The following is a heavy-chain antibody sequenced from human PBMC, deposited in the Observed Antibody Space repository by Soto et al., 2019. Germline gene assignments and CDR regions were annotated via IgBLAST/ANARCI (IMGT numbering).Heavy chain of an antibody. D-gene: IGHD3-3*02. CDR2: MTYDGATE. V-gene: IGHV3-30*14. CDR1: GFTFSDYV. CDR3: ARVRLSIAVNDALDV. Sequence: QVRLVESGGGVVQPGTSLRLSCAASGFTFSDYVIHWVRQAAGKGLEWVASMTYDGATEYYADSVKGRFTMSRDNSKRALSLQMHSLRPDATAVYYCARVRLSIAVNDALDVWGQGTTVTVSS. J-gene: IGHJ3*01.